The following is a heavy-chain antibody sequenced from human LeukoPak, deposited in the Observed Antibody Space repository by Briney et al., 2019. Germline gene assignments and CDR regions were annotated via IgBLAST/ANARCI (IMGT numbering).Heavy chain of an antibody. Sequence: SETLSLTCAVYGGSFSGYYWSWIRQPPGKGLEWIGEINHSGSTNYNPSLKSRVTISVDTSKNQFSLKLSSVTAADTAVYYCASLGSGYYYYYYYGMDVWGQGTTVTVSS. CDR3: ASLGSGYYYYYYYGMDV. CDR2: INHSGST. D-gene: IGHD3-22*01. CDR1: GGSFSGYY. J-gene: IGHJ6*02. V-gene: IGHV4-34*01.